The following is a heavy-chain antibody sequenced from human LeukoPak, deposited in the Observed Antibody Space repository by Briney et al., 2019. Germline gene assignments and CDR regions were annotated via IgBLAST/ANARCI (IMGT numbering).Heavy chain of an antibody. CDR2: MKQDGNEK. CDR1: GFTFSNYA. Sequence: PGGSLRLSCAASGFTFSNYAMHWVRQAPGKGLEWVANMKQDGNEKYYVDSVKGRFTISRDNAKNSLYLQMNSLRAEDTAVYYCASQITISYYFDYWGQGTLVTVSS. CDR3: ASQITISYYFDY. D-gene: IGHD3-10*01. V-gene: IGHV3-7*01. J-gene: IGHJ4*02.